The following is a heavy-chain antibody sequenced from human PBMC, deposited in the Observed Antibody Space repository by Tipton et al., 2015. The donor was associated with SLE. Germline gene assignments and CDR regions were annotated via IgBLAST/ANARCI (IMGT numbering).Heavy chain of an antibody. Sequence: SLRLSCAASGFTFSSYWMHWVRQAPGKGLVWVSRINSDGSSTSYADSVKGRFTISRDNAKNTLYLQMNSLRAEDTAVYYCASLAIGGSSDYWGQGTLVTVSS. CDR3: ASLAIGGSSDY. D-gene: IGHD6-6*01. CDR2: INSDGSST. J-gene: IGHJ4*02. CDR1: GFTFSSYW. V-gene: IGHV3-74*01.